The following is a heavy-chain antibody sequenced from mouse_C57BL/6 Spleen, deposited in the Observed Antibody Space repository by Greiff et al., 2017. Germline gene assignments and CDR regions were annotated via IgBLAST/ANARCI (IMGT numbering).Heavy chain of an antibody. V-gene: IGHV1-77*01. D-gene: IGHD4-1*01. CDR1: GYTFTDYY. Sequence: QVQLQQSGAELVKPGASVKISCKASGYTFTDYYINWVKQRPGQGLEWSGKIGPGSGSTYYNEKFKGKATLTADKSSSTAYMQLSSLTSEDSAVYFCANGNWVFDYWGQGTTLTVSS. CDR2: IGPGSGST. J-gene: IGHJ2*01. CDR3: ANGNWVFDY.